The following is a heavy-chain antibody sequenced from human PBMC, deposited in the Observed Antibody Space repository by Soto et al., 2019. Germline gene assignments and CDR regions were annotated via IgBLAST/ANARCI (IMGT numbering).Heavy chain of an antibody. J-gene: IGHJ4*02. CDR3: ARGLCSGGSCFPIGGY. V-gene: IGHV1-8*01. D-gene: IGHD2-15*01. CDR2: MNPNSGNT. Sequence: ASVKVSCKASGYTFTSYDINWVRQATGQGLEWMGWMNPNSGNTGYAQKFQGRVTMTRNTSISTAYMELSSLRSEDTAVYYCARGLCSGGSCFPIGGYWGQGTLVTVSS. CDR1: GYTFTSYD.